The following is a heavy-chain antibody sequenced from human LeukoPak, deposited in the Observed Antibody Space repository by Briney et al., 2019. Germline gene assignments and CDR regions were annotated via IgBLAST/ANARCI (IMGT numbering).Heavy chain of an antibody. CDR2: INHSGST. D-gene: IGHD6-13*01. J-gene: IGHJ4*02. CDR1: GGSFSGYY. CDR3: ARHRNLGAAAVTYYY. Sequence: SETLSPTCAVYGGSFSGYYWSWIRQPPGKGLEWIGEINHSGSTNYNPSLKSRVTISVDTSKNQFSLKLSSVTAADTAVYYCARHRNLGAAAVTYYYWGQGTLVTVSS. V-gene: IGHV4-34*01.